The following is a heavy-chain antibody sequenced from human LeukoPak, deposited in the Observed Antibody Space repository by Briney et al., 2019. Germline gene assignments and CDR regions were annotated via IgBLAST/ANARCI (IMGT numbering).Heavy chain of an antibody. D-gene: IGHD3-22*01. Sequence: GGSLRLSCAASGFTFSNYWMHWVRHAPGEGLVWVSRINSDGINTSYADYVKGRFTISRDNAKNTLNLQMNSLRAEDTAVYCCARDLGQYYDTSDNWFDPWGQGTLVTVSS. V-gene: IGHV3-74*01. J-gene: IGHJ5*02. CDR2: INSDGINT. CDR3: ARDLGQYYDTSDNWFDP. CDR1: GFTFSNYW.